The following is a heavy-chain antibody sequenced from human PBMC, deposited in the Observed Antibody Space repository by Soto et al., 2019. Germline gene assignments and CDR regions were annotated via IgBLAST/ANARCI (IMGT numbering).Heavy chain of an antibody. CDR2: INAGNGNT. Sequence: QVQLVQSGAEVKKPGASVKVSCKASGYTFTSYAMHWVRQAPGQRLEWMGWINAGNGNTKYSQKFQGRVTITRDTSASTAYMELSSLRSEDTAVYYCARASGGREYYYDSSGYYHLSAYWGQGTLVTVSS. D-gene: IGHD3-22*01. CDR3: ARASGGREYYYDSSGYYHLSAY. CDR1: GYTFTSYA. V-gene: IGHV1-3*01. J-gene: IGHJ4*02.